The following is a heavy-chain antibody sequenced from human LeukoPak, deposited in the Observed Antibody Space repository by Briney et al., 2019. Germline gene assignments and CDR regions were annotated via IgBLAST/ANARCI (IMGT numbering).Heavy chain of an antibody. J-gene: IGHJ3*02. CDR2: IYLSVIT. CDR1: GDSMTYSY. V-gene: IGHV4-59*08. Sequence: SETLSLTCTVSGDSMTYSYWSWIRQPPGKGLEWLGNIYLSVITKSNPSLKSRVMISLDTSKNQLSLRLTSVTAADTAVYYCARRRQVSAYSPYAFDMWGQGTMVTV. D-gene: IGHD2-21*01. CDR3: ARRRQVSAYSPYAFDM.